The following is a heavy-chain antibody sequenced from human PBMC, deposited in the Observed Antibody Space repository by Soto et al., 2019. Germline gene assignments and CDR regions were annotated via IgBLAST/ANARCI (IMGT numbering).Heavy chain of an antibody. CDR2: IIPKLGSA. D-gene: IGHD1-1*01. Sequence: GASVKVSCKASGGGNLRDYRTTWVRRAPGQGLEWMGGIIPKLGSANYAQNFQGRVTITADESTNTVYMELRSLRSDDTAVYYCGRVFAGNWNDDPSGGAFDLWGQGTKVTVSS. V-gene: IGHV1-69*13. J-gene: IGHJ3*01. CDR1: GGGNLRDYR. CDR3: GRVFAGNWNDDPSGGAFDL.